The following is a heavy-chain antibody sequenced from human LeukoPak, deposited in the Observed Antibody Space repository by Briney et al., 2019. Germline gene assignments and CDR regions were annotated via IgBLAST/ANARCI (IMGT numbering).Heavy chain of an antibody. CDR3: ARTYAIVGTTAYYFYYYYMDV. V-gene: IGHV4-34*01. CDR2: INSDGNT. Sequence: SETLSLTCAVYLDSFSGYSWSWIRQPPGKGLVWIGDINSDGNTNYNPSLKSRVTLSVDTSKNQFSLRLTSVTAADTAMYYCARTYAIVGTTAYYFYYYYMDVWAKGTMVTISS. D-gene: IGHD1-26*01. J-gene: IGHJ6*03. CDR1: LDSFSGYS.